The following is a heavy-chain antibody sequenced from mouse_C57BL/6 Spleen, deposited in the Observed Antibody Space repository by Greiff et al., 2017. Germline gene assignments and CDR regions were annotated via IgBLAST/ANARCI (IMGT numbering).Heavy chain of an antibody. CDR2: INPYNGGT. CDR3: ARGANWDGWFAY. CDR1: GYTFTDYY. J-gene: IGHJ3*01. Sequence: EVQLVESGPVLVKPGASVKMSCKASGYTFTDYYMNWVKQSHGKSLEWIGVINPYNGGTSYNQKFKGKATLTVDKSSSTAYMELNSLTSEDSAVYYCARGANWDGWFAYWGQGTLVTVSA. D-gene: IGHD4-1*02. V-gene: IGHV1-19*01.